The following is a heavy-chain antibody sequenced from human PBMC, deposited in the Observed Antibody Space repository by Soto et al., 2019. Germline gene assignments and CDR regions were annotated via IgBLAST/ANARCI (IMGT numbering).Heavy chain of an antibody. Sequence: PSETLSLTCTVSGGSISSGDYYWSWIRQPPGKGLEWIGYIYYSGSTYYNPSLKSRVTISVDTSKNQFSLKLSSVTAADTAVYYCAIGYGDYVPNWFDPWGQGTLVTVSS. CDR1: GGSISSGDYY. CDR2: IYYSGST. D-gene: IGHD4-17*01. CDR3: AIGYGDYVPNWFDP. J-gene: IGHJ5*02. V-gene: IGHV4-30-4*01.